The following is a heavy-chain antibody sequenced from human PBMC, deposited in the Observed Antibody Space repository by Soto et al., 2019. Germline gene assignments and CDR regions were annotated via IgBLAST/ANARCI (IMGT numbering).Heavy chain of an antibody. CDR1: GFTFTSSA. CDR3: AAVDYDFRSGYYIGPVGDAFDI. CDR2: IVVGSGNT. V-gene: IGHV1-58*02. J-gene: IGHJ3*02. Sequence: SVKVSCKASGFTFTSSAMQWVRQARGQRLEWIGWIVVGSGNTNYAQKFQERVTITRDMSTSTAYMELSSLRSEDTAVYYCAAVDYDFRSGYYIGPVGDAFDIWGQGTMVPVSS. D-gene: IGHD3-3*01.